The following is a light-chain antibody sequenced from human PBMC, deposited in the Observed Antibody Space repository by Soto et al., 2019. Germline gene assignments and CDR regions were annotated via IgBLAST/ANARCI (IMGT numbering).Light chain of an antibody. V-gene: IGLV2-8*01. CDR2: EVT. CDR3: SSYAGSSTHV. J-gene: IGLJ1*01. CDR1: SSDVGDYKY. Sequence: QSVLAQPPSASGSPGQLVTISCTGTSSDVGDYKYVSWYQQHPDKAPKLMIYEVTERPSGVPDRFSGSKSGNTASLTVSGLQAEDEAHYYCSSYAGSSTHVFGTGTKVTVL.